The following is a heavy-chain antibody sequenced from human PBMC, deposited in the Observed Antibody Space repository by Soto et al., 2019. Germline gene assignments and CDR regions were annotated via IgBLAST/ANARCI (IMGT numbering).Heavy chain of an antibody. CDR2: INPDGSEK. CDR3: VRARIDV. Sequence: EVQLVESGGGLVQPGGSLRLSCAASGFIFSAYWMTWVRQAPGKGLEWVANINPDGSEKYYVDSGKGRFTISRDNVKNSLFLQANTLRAEDTALYYCVRARIDVWGRGTLVTVSS. V-gene: IGHV3-7*01. CDR1: GFIFSAYW. J-gene: IGHJ2*01.